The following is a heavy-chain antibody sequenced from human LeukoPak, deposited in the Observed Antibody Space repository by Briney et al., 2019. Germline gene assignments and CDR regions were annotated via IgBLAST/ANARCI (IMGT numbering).Heavy chain of an antibody. CDR3: ARDPGFMITFGGVIVNDY. CDR2: INPNSGGT. D-gene: IGHD3-16*02. Sequence: GASVKVSCKASGYTFTGYYMHWVRQAPGQGLEWMGWINPNSGGTNYAQKLQGRVTMTTDTSTSTAYMELRSLRSDDTAVYYCARDPGFMITFGGVIVNDYWGQGTLVTVSS. J-gene: IGHJ4*02. V-gene: IGHV1-2*02. CDR1: GYTFTGYY.